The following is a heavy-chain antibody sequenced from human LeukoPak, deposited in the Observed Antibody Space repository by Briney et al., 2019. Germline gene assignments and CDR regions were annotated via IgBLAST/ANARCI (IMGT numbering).Heavy chain of an antibody. Sequence: ASVKVSCKASGYTFSGYYIHWVRQAPGQGLEWVGWLNPNSGGTNYAQKFQGRVTMTRDTSISTAYMELSSLRSDDTAVYYCARDPTAYNWFDPWGQGTLVTVSS. CDR2: LNPNSGGT. CDR3: ARDPTAYNWFDP. CDR1: GYTFSGYY. V-gene: IGHV1-2*02. J-gene: IGHJ5*02.